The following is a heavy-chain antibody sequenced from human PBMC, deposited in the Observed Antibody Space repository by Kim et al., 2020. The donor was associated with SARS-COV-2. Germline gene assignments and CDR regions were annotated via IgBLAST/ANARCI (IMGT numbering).Heavy chain of an antibody. CDR3: TTQYGSGSYYVADFDY. CDR2: ISDSGGSN. Sequence: GGSLRLSCAASGFTFRSYDMSWVRQAPGKGLEWVSVISDSGGSNYYADSVKGRFTISRDNSQKTQYLQMNSLRADDTAVYYCTTQYGSGSYYVADFDYWGQGTLVTVSS. V-gene: IGHV3-23*01. D-gene: IGHD3-10*01. CDR1: GFTFRSYD. J-gene: IGHJ4*02.